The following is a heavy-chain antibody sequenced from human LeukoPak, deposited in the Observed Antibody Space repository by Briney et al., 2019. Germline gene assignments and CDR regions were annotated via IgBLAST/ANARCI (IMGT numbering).Heavy chain of an antibody. V-gene: IGHV3-23*03. J-gene: IGHJ5*02. CDR3: AGDTHSSNWYDH. D-gene: IGHD6-13*01. CDR1: GFTFSSSA. CDR2: IYNDGNT. Sequence: GGSLRLSCAASGFTFSSSAMSWVRQAPGKGLEWVSFIYNDGNTYYADSVKGRFSISRDSSRNTLFLQMNSLRVEDTAVYYCAGDTHSSNWYDHWGQGTLVTVSS.